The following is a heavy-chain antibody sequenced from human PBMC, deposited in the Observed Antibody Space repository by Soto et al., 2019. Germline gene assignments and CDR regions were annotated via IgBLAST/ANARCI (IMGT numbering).Heavy chain of an antibody. CDR2: LYDSGSI. CDR3: ARGLGGVQH. J-gene: IGHJ1*01. V-gene: IGHV4-34*01. CDR1: GGSCSGYY. Sequence: PSETLSLTWGVYGGSCSGYYCSWIRQPPGKGLEWIGELYDSGSINYNASLKSRVSISVDTSKNQFSLKLSSVTAADTAVYYCARGLGGVQHWGQGTLVTVSS.